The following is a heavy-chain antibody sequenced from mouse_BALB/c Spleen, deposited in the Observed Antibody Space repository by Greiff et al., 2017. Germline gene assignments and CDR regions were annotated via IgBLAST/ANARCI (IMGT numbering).Heavy chain of an antibody. CDR3: ARKRPGTWFAY. Sequence: VHLVESGPGLVQPSQSLSITCTVSGFSLTSYGVHWVRQSPGKGLEWLGVIWSGGSTDYNAAFISRLSISKDNSKSQVFFKMNSLQADDTAIYYCARKRPGTWFAYWGQGTLVTVSA. V-gene: IGHV2-4-1*01. CDR1: GFSLTSYG. J-gene: IGHJ3*01. D-gene: IGHD4-1*01. CDR2: IWSGGST.